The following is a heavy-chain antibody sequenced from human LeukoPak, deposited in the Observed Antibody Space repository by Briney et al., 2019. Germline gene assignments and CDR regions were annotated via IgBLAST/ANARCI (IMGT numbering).Heavy chain of an antibody. Sequence: SETLSLTCTVSGDSISSGDYYWSWIRQPPGKGLEWIGYIYYSGSTYYNPSLKSRVTISVDTSKNQFSLKLSSVTAADTAVYYCARARNTAMGYWGQGTLVTVSS. CDR1: GDSISSGDYY. J-gene: IGHJ4*02. V-gene: IGHV4-30-4*01. CDR2: IYYSGST. D-gene: IGHD5-18*01. CDR3: ARARNTAMGY.